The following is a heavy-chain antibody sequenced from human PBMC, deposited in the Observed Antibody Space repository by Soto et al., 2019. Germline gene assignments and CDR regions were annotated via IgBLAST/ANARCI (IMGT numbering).Heavy chain of an antibody. J-gene: IGHJ4*02. Sequence: HPGGSLRLSCAASGFTFSSYAMHWVRQAPGKGLEWVAVISFDGNDKYYADSVKGRFTISRDENENTLFLQMNSLRVEDTAVYYCARDRYLDSYAFDYWGQGTLVTVSS. CDR2: ISFDGNDK. D-gene: IGHD3-9*01. V-gene: IGHV3-30-3*01. CDR1: GFTFSSYA. CDR3: ARDRYLDSYAFDY.